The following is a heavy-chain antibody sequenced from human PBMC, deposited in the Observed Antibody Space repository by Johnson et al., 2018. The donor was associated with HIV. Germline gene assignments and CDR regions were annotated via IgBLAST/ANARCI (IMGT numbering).Heavy chain of an antibody. V-gene: IGHV3-66*01. CDR1: GFTFSSYW. D-gene: IGHD3-9*01. J-gene: IGHJ3*02. CDR3: AKYYDILTGRNTLRDAFDI. Sequence: VQLVESGGGLAQPAGSLRLSCASSGFTFSSYWMHWVRQAPGKGLEWVSVIYSGGSTYYADSVKDRFTISRDNSKNTLYLQMNSLRAEDTAVYYCAKYYDILTGRNTLRDAFDIWGQGTMVTVSS. CDR2: IYSGGST.